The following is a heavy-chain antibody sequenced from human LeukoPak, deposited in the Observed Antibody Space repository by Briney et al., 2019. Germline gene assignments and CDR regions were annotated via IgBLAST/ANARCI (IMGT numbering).Heavy chain of an antibody. CDR1: GYTFTGYY. CDR2: INPNSGGT. Sequence: ASVKVSCKASGYTFTGYYMHWVRQAPGQGLEWMGWINPNSGGTNYAQKSQGRVTMTRDTSISTAYMELSRLRSDDTAVYYCARDRPIYCSSTSCYGNVWFDPWGQGTLVTVSS. D-gene: IGHD2-2*01. V-gene: IGHV1-2*02. J-gene: IGHJ5*02. CDR3: ARDRPIYCSSTSCYGNVWFDP.